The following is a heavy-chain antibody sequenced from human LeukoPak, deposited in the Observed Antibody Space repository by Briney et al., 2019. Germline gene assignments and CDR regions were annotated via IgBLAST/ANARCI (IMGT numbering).Heavy chain of an antibody. D-gene: IGHD2-8*01. CDR3: ARHGIVLIRRTYLDY. Sequence: KPSETLSLTCTVSGGSISSSSYYWGWIRQPPGKGLEWIGSIYYSGSTYYNPSLKSRVTISVDTSKNQFSLKLSSVTAADTAVYYCARHGIVLIRRTYLDYWGQGTLVTVSS. CDR2: IYYSGST. J-gene: IGHJ4*02. V-gene: IGHV4-39*01. CDR1: GGSISSSSYY.